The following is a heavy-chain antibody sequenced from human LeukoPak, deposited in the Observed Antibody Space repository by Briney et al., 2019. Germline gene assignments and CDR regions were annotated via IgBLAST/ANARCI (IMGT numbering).Heavy chain of an antibody. CDR2: ISYDGSNK. D-gene: IGHD3-10*01. CDR1: GFTFSSYA. CDR3: AKDGAYGSGSYYKAPFDY. Sequence: GGSLRLSCAASGFTFSSYAMSWVRQAPGKGLEWVAVISYDGSNKYYADSVKGRFTISRDNSKNTLYLQMNSLRAEDTAVYYCAKDGAYGSGSYYKAPFDYWGQGTLVTVSS. J-gene: IGHJ4*02. V-gene: IGHV3-30*18.